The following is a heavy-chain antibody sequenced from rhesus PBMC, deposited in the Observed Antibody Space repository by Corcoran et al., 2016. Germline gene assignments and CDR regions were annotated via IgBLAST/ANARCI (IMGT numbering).Heavy chain of an antibody. CDR3: AKDDYNWNYFDY. Sequence: EAQLVQSGAEVKRPGESLKISCKTSGYSVTSYWISWVRQMHGKGLEWMGAIDPSDSDTRYSPSFQGQVTISADKSISTAYLQWSSLKASDTATYYCAKDDYNWNYFDYWGQGVLVTVSS. J-gene: IGHJ4*01. CDR2: IDPSDSDT. CDR1: GYSVTSYW. D-gene: IGHD1-26*01. V-gene: IGHV5-20*02.